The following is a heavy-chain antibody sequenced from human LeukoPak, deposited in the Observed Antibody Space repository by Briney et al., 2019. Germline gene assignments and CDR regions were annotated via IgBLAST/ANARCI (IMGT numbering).Heavy chain of an antibody. J-gene: IGHJ4*02. CDR3: ARAFCVGDCFVLHIYFDS. CDR2: IYYSGNT. V-gene: IGHV4-59*08. D-gene: IGHD2-21*02. Sequence: PSETLSLTCTVSGGSISSYYWSWIRQPPGKGLEWIGYIYYSGNTNYNPSLKSRVTISVDTSKNQFSLNLRSMKASDTAVYYCARAFCVGDCFVLHIYFDSWGLGTLVTVSS. CDR1: GGSISSYY.